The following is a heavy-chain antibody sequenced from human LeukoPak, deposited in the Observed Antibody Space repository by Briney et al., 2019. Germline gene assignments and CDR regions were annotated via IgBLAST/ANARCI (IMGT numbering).Heavy chain of an antibody. V-gene: IGHV1-69*13. Sequence: SVKVSCKASGGTFSSYAISWVRQAPGQGLEWMGGIIPIFGTANYAQKFQGRVTITADESTSTAYMELSSLRSEDTAVYYRARGETTVVTNWFDPWGQGTLVTVSS. CDR1: GGTFSSYA. D-gene: IGHD4-23*01. CDR2: IIPIFGTA. CDR3: ARGETTVVTNWFDP. J-gene: IGHJ5*02.